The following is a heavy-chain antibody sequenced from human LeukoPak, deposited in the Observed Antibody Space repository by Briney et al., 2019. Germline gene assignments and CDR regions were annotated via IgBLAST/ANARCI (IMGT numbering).Heavy chain of an antibody. D-gene: IGHD5-12*01. CDR1: GGSISSGGYY. Sequence: SETLSLTCTVSGGSISSGGYYWSWIRQHPGKGLEWIGYIYYSGSTYYNPSLKSRVTISVDTSKNQFSLKLSSVTAADTAVYYCARESSGYDWQWFDPWGQGTLVTVSS. J-gene: IGHJ5*02. V-gene: IGHV4-31*03. CDR2: IYYSGST. CDR3: ARESSGYDWQWFDP.